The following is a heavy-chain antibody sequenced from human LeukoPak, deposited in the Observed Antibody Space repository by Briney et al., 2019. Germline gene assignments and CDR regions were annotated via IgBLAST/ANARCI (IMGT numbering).Heavy chain of an antibody. CDR1: GGSVSSGSYY. V-gene: IGHV4-61*01. J-gene: IGHJ6*02. CDR3: ARENYDFWSGHGYYYYGMDV. D-gene: IGHD3-3*01. Sequence: SETLSLTCTVSGGSVSSGSYYWSWLRQPPGRGLEWIGYIYYSGSTNYNPSLKSRVTISVDTSKNQFSLKLSSVTAADTAVYYCARENYDFWSGHGYYYYGMDVWGQGTTVTVSS. CDR2: IYYSGST.